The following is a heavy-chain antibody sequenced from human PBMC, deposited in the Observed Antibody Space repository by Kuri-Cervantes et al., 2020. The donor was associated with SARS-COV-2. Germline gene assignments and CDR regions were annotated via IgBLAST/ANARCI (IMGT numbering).Heavy chain of an antibody. CDR1: GFTFSSYS. J-gene: IGHJ4*02. Sequence: ETLSLTCAASGFTFSSYSMNWVRQAPGKGLEWVSSISSSSYIYYADSVKGRFTISRDNAKNSLYLQMNSLRAEDTAVYYCAKDQGDSYGISYFDYWGQGTLVTVSS. V-gene: IGHV3-21*01. D-gene: IGHD5-18*01. CDR3: AKDQGDSYGISYFDY. CDR2: ISSSSYI.